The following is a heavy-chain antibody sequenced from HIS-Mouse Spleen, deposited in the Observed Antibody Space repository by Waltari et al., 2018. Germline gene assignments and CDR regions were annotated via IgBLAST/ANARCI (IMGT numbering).Heavy chain of an antibody. CDR1: GFSLSNARMG. D-gene: IGHD3-3*02. J-gene: IGHJ3*02. CDR3: ARTTRNISHRRDAFDI. CDR2: IFSNDEK. V-gene: IGHV2-26*01. Sequence: QVTLKESGPVLVKPTETLTLTCTVSGFSLSNARMGVSWIRQPPGKALEWLAHIFSNDEKTYSTSLKSRLTISKDTSKSQVVLTMTNMDPVDTATYYCARTTRNISHRRDAFDIWGQGTMVTVSS.